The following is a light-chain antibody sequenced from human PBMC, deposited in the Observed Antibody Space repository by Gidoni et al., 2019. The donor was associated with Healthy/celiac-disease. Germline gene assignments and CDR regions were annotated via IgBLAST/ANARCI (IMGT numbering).Light chain of an antibody. V-gene: IGKV1-39*01. CDR1: QSISSY. CDR2: AAS. Sequence: DIQMTQSPSSLSASVVDRVTITCRASQSISSYLNWYQQKPGKAPKLLIYAASSLQSGVPSRFSGSGSGTDFTLTISSLQPEDFATYYCQQSYSTPPFTFGPXTKVDIK. J-gene: IGKJ3*01. CDR3: QQSYSTPPFT.